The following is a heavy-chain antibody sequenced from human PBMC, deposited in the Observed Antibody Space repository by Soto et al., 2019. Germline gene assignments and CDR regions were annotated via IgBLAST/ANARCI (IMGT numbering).Heavy chain of an antibody. J-gene: IGHJ4*02. CDR1: GYTFTSYD. CDR3: ARGRFWSSSWFPYGYSRGRSAIDY. Sequence: QVQLVQSGAEVKKPGASVKVSCKASGYTFTSYDINWVRQATGQGLEWMGWMNPNSGNTGYAQKFQGRVTMTRNTSIRTAYMELSSLRSEDTAVYYCARGRFWSSSWFPYGYSRGRSAIDYWGQGTLVTVCS. D-gene: IGHD6-13*01. CDR2: MNPNSGNT. V-gene: IGHV1-8*01.